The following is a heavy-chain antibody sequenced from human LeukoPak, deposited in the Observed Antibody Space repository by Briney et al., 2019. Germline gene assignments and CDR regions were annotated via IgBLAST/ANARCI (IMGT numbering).Heavy chain of an antibody. CDR1: GASISTTNYY. D-gene: IGHD2-8*01. J-gene: IGHJ4*02. CDR3: ARHRGRNGGYSFDD. Sequence: SETLSLTCSVSGASISTTNYYWGWIRQPPGKGLEWIGSIYYTGSTYNSPSLKGRVTVSVDTSRNHFSLRLNSVTAADTAVYYCARHRGRNGGYSFDDWGQGTLVTVSS. V-gene: IGHV4-39*01. CDR2: IYYTGST.